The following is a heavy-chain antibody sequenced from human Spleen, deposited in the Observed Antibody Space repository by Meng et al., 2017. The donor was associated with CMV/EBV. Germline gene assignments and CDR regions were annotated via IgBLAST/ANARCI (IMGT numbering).Heavy chain of an antibody. V-gene: IGHV3-9*01. J-gene: IGHJ6*02. CDR2: ITWNGGEV. D-gene: IGHD5-12*01. CDR3: AREAWLYGMDV. Sequence: SLKISCAASGFSFENYAMHWVRQGPGKGLEWVSRITWNGGEVTYADSIKGRFTISRDNAKNTLFLQLNSLRAEDTALYYCAREAWLYGMDVWGQGTTVTVSS. CDR1: GFSFENYA.